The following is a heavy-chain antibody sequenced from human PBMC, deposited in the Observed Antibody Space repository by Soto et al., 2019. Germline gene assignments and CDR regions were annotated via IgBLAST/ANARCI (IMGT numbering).Heavy chain of an antibody. V-gene: IGHV3-64*01. D-gene: IGHD6-6*01. CDR2: ISSNGVGT. Sequence: EVQLAESGGGLAQPGGSLRLSCAASGFTLSGYAMDWVRQAPGKGLEYVSGISSNGVGTYYANSVQGRFTISRDNSKSTVYLQMGSLRPEDMAVYYCARRARPDFYYMDVWCKGTTVTVSS. J-gene: IGHJ6*03. CDR3: ARRARPDFYYMDV. CDR1: GFTLSGYA.